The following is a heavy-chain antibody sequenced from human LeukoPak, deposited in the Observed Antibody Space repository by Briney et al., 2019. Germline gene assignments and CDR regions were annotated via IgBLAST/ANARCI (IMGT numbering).Heavy chain of an antibody. CDR1: GFTFSSYG. V-gene: IGHV3-33*01. J-gene: IGHJ6*03. D-gene: IGHD3-16*01. Sequence: TGGSLRLSCAASGFTFSSYGMHWVRQAPGKGLEWVAVIWYDGSNKYYEDSVKGRFTISRDNSKNTLYLQMNSLRVEDTAVYYCAREGMDRTWGMIVYYYMDVWGKGTTVTVSS. CDR3: AREGMDRTWGMIVYYYMDV. CDR2: IWYDGSNK.